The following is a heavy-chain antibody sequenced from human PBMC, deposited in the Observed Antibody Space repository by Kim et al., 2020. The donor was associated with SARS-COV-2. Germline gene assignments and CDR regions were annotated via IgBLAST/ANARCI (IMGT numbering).Heavy chain of an antibody. V-gene: IGHV4-34*01. CDR3: ARVGGMDV. CDR2: INHSGST. J-gene: IGHJ6*02. Sequence: SETLSLTCAVYGGSFSGYYWSWIRQPPGKGLEWIGEINHSGSTNYNPSLKSRVTISVDTSKNQFSLKLSSVTAADTAVYYCARVGGMDVWGQGTTVTVSS. CDR1: GGSFSGYY.